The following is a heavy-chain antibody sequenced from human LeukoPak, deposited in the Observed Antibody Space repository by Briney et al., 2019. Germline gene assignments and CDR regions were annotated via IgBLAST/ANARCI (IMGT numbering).Heavy chain of an antibody. CDR2: IYYSGST. Sequence: PSETLSLTCTVSGSSISNYYWSWIRQPPGKGLEWIGYIYYSGSTNYNPSLKSRVTISVDTSKNQFSLKVTSVSAADTAVYYCARIGGSAAFDIWGQGTMVTVSS. CDR1: GSSISNYY. CDR3: ARIGGSAAFDI. J-gene: IGHJ3*02. D-gene: IGHD5-12*01. V-gene: IGHV4-59*01.